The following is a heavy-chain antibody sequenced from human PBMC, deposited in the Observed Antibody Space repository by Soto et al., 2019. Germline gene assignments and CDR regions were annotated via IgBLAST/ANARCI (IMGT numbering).Heavy chain of an antibody. CDR3: ARGRGSGYGHYYYMDV. D-gene: IGHD5-12*01. J-gene: IGHJ6*03. V-gene: IGHV1-69*04. CDR1: GYTFTSYG. CDR2: ISPYLGKA. Sequence: GASVKVSCKASGYTFTSYGISWARHAPGQGLEWMGRISPYLGKANYAQKFQGRVTMTADKSTSTAYMELSSLRSEDTAVYYCARGRGSGYGHYYYMDVWGKGTTVTVSS.